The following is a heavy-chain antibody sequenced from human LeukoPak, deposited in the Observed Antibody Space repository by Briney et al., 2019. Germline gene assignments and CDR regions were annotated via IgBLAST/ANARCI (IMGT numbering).Heavy chain of an antibody. V-gene: IGHV4-59*01. CDR3: ARLDSYGTGHFVY. CDR2: IYYSGST. J-gene: IGHJ4*02. CDR1: GGSISSYY. D-gene: IGHD5-18*01. Sequence: ASETLSLTCTVSGGSISSYYWSWIRQPPGKGLEWIGYIYYSGSTNYNPSLKSRVTISVDTSKNQFSLKLSSVTAADTAVYYCARLDSYGTGHFVYWGQGTLVTVSS.